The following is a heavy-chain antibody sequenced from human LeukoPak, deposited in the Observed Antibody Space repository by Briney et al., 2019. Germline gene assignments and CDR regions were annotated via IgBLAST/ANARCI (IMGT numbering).Heavy chain of an antibody. CDR2: ISSNGGST. Sequence: GGSLRLSCAASGFTFSSYAMHWVRQAPGKGLEYVAAISSNGGSTYYANSVKGRFTISRDNSKNTLYLHMDRLRAEDMAVYYCARQTGTLYYFDYWGQGTLVTVSS. J-gene: IGHJ4*02. CDR3: ARQTGTLYYFDY. CDR1: GFTFSSYA. D-gene: IGHD1-1*01. V-gene: IGHV3-64*01.